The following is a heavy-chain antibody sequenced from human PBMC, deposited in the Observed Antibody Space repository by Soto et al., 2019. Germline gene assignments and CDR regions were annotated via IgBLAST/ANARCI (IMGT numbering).Heavy chain of an antibody. J-gene: IGHJ6*02. Sequence: GGSLRLSCAASGFTFSDYYMSWIRQAPGKGLEWVSYISSSSSYTNYADSVKGRFTISRDNAKNSLYLQMNSLRAEDTAVYYCARVGPWQYYYDSPWEPYGMDVWGQGTTVTVSS. CDR3: ARVGPWQYYYDSPWEPYGMDV. CDR1: GFTFSDYY. V-gene: IGHV3-11*06. D-gene: IGHD3-22*01. CDR2: ISSSSSYT.